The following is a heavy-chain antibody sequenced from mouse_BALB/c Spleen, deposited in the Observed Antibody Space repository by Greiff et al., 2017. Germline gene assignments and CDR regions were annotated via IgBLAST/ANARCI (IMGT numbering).Heavy chain of an antibody. CDR1: GFSLTSYG. V-gene: IGHV2-9*02. CDR3: ARDDGYKFAY. D-gene: IGHD2-3*01. Sequence: VMLVESGPGLVAPSQSLSITCTVSGFSLTSYGVHWVRQPPGKGLEWLGVIWAGGSTNYNSALMSRLSISKDNSKSQVFLKMNSLQTDDTAMYYCARDDGYKFAYWGQGTLVTVSA. CDR2: IWAGGST. J-gene: IGHJ3*01.